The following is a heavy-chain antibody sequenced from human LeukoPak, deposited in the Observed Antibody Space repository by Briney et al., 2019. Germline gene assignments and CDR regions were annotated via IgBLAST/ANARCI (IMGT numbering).Heavy chain of an antibody. CDR1: GGSISSYY. D-gene: IGHD4-23*01. CDR2: IYTSGST. V-gene: IGHV4-4*07. J-gene: IGHJ5*02. Sequence: SETLSLTCTVCGGSISSYYWSWIRQPAGKGLEWIGRIYTSGSTNYNPSLKSRVTMSVDTTKNQFSLQLSSVTAADAAVYYCARMTTVVTLEELDPWGQGTLVTVSS. CDR3: ARMTTVVTLEELDP.